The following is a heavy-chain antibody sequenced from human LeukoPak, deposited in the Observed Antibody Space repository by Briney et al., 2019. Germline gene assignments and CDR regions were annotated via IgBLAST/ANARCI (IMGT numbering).Heavy chain of an antibody. CDR3: VREAGYCAGVCLKSNWFDP. J-gene: IGHJ5*02. CDR2: ISNGNS. CDR1: GFPFSNHA. V-gene: IGHV3-53*01. Sequence: GGSLRLSCAASGFPFSNHAMSWVRQPPGKGLEWVAAISNGNSYYANSVGGRFSISRDDSKNMVYRQMYNLREEDTALYYGVREAGYCAGVCLKSNWFDPWGQGTLVTVSS. D-gene: IGHD2-21*02.